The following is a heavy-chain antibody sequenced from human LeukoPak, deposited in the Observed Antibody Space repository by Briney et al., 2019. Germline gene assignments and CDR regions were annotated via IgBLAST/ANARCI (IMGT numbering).Heavy chain of an antibody. CDR3: ASNTGTVFDY. J-gene: IGHJ4*02. CDR2: VYYTGST. Sequence: SETLSLTCTVSGGSISSYYWSWIRQPPGKGLEWIGYVYYTGSTEYNPSLRSRVTISLEMSKHRFSLTLTSVTAADTAVYYCASNTGTVFDYWGQGALVTVSS. CDR1: GGSISSYY. V-gene: IGHV4-59*01. D-gene: IGHD7-27*01.